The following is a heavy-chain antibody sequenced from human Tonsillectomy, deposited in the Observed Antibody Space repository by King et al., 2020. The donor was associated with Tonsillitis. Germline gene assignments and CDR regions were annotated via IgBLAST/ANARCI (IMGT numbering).Heavy chain of an antibody. D-gene: IGHD2-15*01. Sequence: VQLVESGGGLVQPGGSLRLSCAASGFTFSSYAMSWVRQAPGKGLEWVSVIYGGDSTYYADSVKGRFTISRDNSKNTLYLEMNNLRAEDTALYFCAKDFRDCSGGSCSSQRHPYYYYAMDVWGQGTTVTVSS. V-gene: IGHV3-23*03. CDR2: IYGGDST. J-gene: IGHJ6*02. CDR3: AKDFRDCSGGSCSSQRHPYYYYAMDV. CDR1: GFTFSSYA.